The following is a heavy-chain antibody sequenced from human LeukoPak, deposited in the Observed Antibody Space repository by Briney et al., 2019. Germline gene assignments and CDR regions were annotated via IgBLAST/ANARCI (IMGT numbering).Heavy chain of an antibody. V-gene: IGHV4-61*02. D-gene: IGHD3-3*01. CDR2: IYTSGST. J-gene: IGHJ3*02. Sequence: PSETLSLTCTVSGGSISSGSYYWSWIRQPAGKGLEWIGRIYTSGSTNYNPSLKSRVTISVDTSKNQFSLKLSSVTAADTAVYYCARDFLEWLSRKDAFDIWGQGTMVTVPS. CDR1: GGSISSGSYY. CDR3: ARDFLEWLSRKDAFDI.